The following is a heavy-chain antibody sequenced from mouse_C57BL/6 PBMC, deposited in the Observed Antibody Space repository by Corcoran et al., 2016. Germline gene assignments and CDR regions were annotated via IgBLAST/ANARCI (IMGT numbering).Heavy chain of an antibody. D-gene: IGHD1-1*01. CDR3: ALYYYGSSYDAMDY. V-gene: IGHV1-26*01. Sequence: EVQLQQSGPELVKPGASVKISCKASGYTFTDYYMNWVKQSHGKSLEWIGDINPNNGGTSHNQKFKGKATLTVDKSSSTAYMELRSLTSEDSAVYYCALYYYGSSYDAMDYWGQGTSVTVSS. J-gene: IGHJ4*01. CDR2: INPNNGGT. CDR1: GYTFTDYY.